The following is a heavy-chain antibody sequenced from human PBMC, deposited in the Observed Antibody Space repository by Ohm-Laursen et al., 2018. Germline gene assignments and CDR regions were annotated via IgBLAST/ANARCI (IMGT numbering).Heavy chain of an antibody. D-gene: IGHD5-12*01. Sequence: SLRLSCAATGFTFSTYVMNWVRQAPGKGLEWVSSITGSGGSTYYADSVQGRFTISRDSSKNTLYLEMNSLRVEDTAIYHCAKYRYSGDDWRHNFYYYYDMDVWGQGTTVTVSS. CDR3: AKYRYSGDDWRHNFYYYYDMDV. V-gene: IGHV3-23*01. J-gene: IGHJ6*02. CDR2: ITGSGGST. CDR1: GFTFSTYV.